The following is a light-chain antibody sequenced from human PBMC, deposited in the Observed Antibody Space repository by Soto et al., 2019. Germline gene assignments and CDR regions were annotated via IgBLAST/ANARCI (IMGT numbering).Light chain of an antibody. Sequence: QSVLTQPPSASGSPGQSVTISCTGTSSDVGGYNYVSWYQQHPGKAPKLIIFEVSKRPSGVPDRFSGSKSGNTASLTVSGLQAEDEADYYCCSYAGSNSFVVFGGGTKLTVL. CDR2: EVS. J-gene: IGLJ3*02. CDR3: CSYAGSNSFVV. CDR1: SSDVGGYNY. V-gene: IGLV2-8*01.